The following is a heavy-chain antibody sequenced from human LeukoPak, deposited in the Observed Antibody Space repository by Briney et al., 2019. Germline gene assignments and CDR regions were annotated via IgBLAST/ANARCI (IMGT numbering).Heavy chain of an antibody. CDR2: IYDSGST. CDR1: GCSFSSYY. V-gene: IGHV4-59*12. D-gene: IGHD5-12*01. Sequence: SETLSLTCTVSGCSFSSYYRSWVRQPPGKGLEWIGSIYDSGSTTYNPSPKSRVTISVDTSKNQSSLKLSSVTAADTAEYYCARVHIVATLLNYFDYWGQGGLVTVSS. CDR3: ARVHIVATLLNYFDY. J-gene: IGHJ4*02.